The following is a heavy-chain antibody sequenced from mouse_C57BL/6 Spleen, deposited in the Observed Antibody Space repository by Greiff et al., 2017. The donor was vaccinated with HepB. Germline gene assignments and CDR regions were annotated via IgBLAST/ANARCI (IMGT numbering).Heavy chain of an antibody. CDR1: GYTFTDYY. CDR2: IYPGSGNT. V-gene: IGHV1-76*01. J-gene: IGHJ2*01. CDR3: ARLGAGYYFDY. Sequence: QVQLQQSGAELVRPGASVKLSCKASGYTFTDYYINWVKQRPGQGLEWIARIYPGSGNTSYNEKFKGKATLTAEKSSSTAYMQLSSLTSEDSAVYFCARLGAGYYFDYWGQGTTLTVSS.